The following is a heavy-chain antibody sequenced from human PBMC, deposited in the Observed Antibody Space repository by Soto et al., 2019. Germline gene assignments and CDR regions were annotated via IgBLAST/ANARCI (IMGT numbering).Heavy chain of an antibody. D-gene: IGHD3-22*01. CDR1: GFTFSSYG. Sequence: QVQLVESGGGVVQPGRSLRLSCAASGFTFSSYGMHWVRQAPGKGLEWVAVIWYDGSNKYYADSVKGRFTISRDNSKNPLYLQMNSLRAEDTAVYYCARVAGGAWLPFDYWGQGTLVTVSS. CDR2: IWYDGSNK. CDR3: ARVAGGAWLPFDY. V-gene: IGHV3-33*01. J-gene: IGHJ4*02.